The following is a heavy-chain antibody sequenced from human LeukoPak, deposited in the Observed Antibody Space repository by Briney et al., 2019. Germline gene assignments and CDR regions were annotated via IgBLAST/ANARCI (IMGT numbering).Heavy chain of an antibody. CDR3: ARSMGMGYFDY. Sequence: SETLSLTCTVPGGSISSSSYYWGWIRQPPGKGLEWIGSIYYSGSTYYNPSLKSRVTISVDTSKNQFSLKLSSVTAADTAVYYCARSMGMGYFDYWGHGTLVTVSS. V-gene: IGHV4-39*01. CDR1: GGSISSSSYY. D-gene: IGHD7-27*01. CDR2: IYYSGST. J-gene: IGHJ4*01.